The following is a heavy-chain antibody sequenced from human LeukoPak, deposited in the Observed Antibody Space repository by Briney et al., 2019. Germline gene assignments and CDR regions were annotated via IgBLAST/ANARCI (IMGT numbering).Heavy chain of an antibody. J-gene: IGHJ4*02. V-gene: IGHV4-59*11. CDR2: IYYSGST. D-gene: IGHD6-19*01. CDR3: ARSIAVAGFDY. Sequence: KPSETLSLTCTVSGGSISSHYWSWIRQPPGKGLEWIGYIYYSGSTNYNPSLKSRVTISVDTSKNQFSLKLSSVTAADTAVYYCARSIAVAGFDYWGQGTLVNVSS. CDR1: GGSISSHY.